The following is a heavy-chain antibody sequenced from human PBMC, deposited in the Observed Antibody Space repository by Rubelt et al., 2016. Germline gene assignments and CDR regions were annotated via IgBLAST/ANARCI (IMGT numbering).Heavy chain of an antibody. V-gene: IGHV4-4*02. J-gene: IGHJ6*02. CDR3: ARDHSSCRSGGCDYYFGMDV. D-gene: IGHD2-2*01. Sequence: GLEWIGEINHSGSTSYNPSLKSRVSISVDTSKNQLSLKLTSVTAADTAVYYCARDHSSCRSGGCDYYFGMDVWGQGTTVTVSS. CDR2: INHSGST.